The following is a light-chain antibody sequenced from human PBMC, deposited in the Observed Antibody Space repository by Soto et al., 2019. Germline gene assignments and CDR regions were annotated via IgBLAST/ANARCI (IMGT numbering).Light chain of an antibody. CDR1: QSVNSNY. CDR2: GIS. CDR3: QQRSNWPGIT. J-gene: IGKJ5*01. V-gene: IGKV3-11*01. Sequence: EMVMTQSPAILSVSPGESATLSCRASQSVNSNYLAWYQQHPGQPPRLLIYGISTRATGIPARFSGSGSGTDFTLTISSLEPEDFAVYYCQQRSNWPGITFGQGTRLEIK.